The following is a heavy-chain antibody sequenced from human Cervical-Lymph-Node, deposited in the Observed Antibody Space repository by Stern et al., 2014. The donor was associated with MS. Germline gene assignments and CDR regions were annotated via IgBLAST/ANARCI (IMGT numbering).Heavy chain of an antibody. Sequence: MQLVQSGGGLVQPGGSLRLSCAASGFTFSPYSMNWVRQAPGKGLEWVSYISASGDSIYYADSVKGRFTISRDNAKNSLFLQMNSLRAEDTAVYFCTRVIRSGHHEYWGQGTLVTVSS. CDR2: ISASGDSI. J-gene: IGHJ4*02. V-gene: IGHV3-48*01. CDR3: TRVIRSGHHEY. CDR1: GFTFSPYS. D-gene: IGHD2-15*01.